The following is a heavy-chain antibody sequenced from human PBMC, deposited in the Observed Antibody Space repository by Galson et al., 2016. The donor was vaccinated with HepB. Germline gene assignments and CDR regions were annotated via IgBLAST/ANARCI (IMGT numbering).Heavy chain of an antibody. CDR1: GGSISSTSYY. D-gene: IGHD1-1*01. CDR3: ARHEWYNGWRPYDY. CDR2: IYYSGST. Sequence: SETLSLTCTVSGGSISSTSYYWRWIRQPPGKGLEWIGSIYYSGSTHYNPSLKSRVTIVVDTPKNQFSLKLSSVTVADTAVYYCARHEWYNGWRPYDYWGQGTLVTVSS. V-gene: IGHV4-39*01. J-gene: IGHJ4*02.